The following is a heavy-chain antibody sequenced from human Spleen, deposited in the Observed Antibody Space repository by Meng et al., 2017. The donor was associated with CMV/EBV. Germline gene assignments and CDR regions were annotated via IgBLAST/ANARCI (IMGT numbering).Heavy chain of an antibody. CDR1: GFTFSSYA. V-gene: IGHV3-30*04. D-gene: IGHD3-10*01. Sequence: GESLKISCAASGFTFSSYAMHWVRQAPGKGLEWVAVISYDGSNKYYADSVKGRFTISRDNSKNTLYLQMNSLRAEDTAVYYCARDNQDYYGSGSFYSWSDPWGQGTLVTVSS. CDR3: ARDNQDYYGSGSFYSWSDP. CDR2: ISYDGSNK. J-gene: IGHJ5*02.